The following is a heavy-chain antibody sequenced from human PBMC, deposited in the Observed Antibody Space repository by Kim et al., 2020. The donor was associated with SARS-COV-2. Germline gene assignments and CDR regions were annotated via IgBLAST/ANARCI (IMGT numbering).Heavy chain of an antibody. V-gene: IGHV3-9*01. CDR3: AKDKNYEGSGSPIDY. D-gene: IGHD3-10*01. J-gene: IGHJ4*02. Sequence: DSVKGRFTISRDNAKNSLDLQMNSLRAEDTALYYGAKDKNYEGSGSPIDYWGQGTLVTGSS.